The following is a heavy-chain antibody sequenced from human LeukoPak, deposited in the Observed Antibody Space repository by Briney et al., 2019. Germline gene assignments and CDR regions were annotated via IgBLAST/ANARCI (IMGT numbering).Heavy chain of an antibody. J-gene: IGHJ4*02. V-gene: IGHV1-2*02. Sequence: GASVKVSCKASGYTFTGYYMHWVRQAPGQGLEWMGWINPNSGGTDYAQKFQGRVTMTRDTSISIAYMELSSLKSDDTAVYYCARVYGGSYYGKNWGQGTLVTVSS. D-gene: IGHD1-26*01. CDR3: ARVYGGSYYGKN. CDR2: INPNSGGT. CDR1: GYTFTGYY.